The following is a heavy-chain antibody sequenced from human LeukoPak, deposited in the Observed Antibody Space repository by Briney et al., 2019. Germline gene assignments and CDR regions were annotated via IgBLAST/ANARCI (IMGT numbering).Heavy chain of an antibody. CDR2: IRCDGSNK. J-gene: IGHJ6*03. CDR1: GFTFSSYG. CDR3: AKDSGYMDV. Sequence: PGGSLRLSCAASGFTFSSYGMHWVRQAPGKGLEWVAFIRCDGSNKYYADSVKGRFTISRDNSKNTLYLQMNSLRAEDTAVYYCAKDSGYMDVWGKGTTVIVSS. V-gene: IGHV3-30*02.